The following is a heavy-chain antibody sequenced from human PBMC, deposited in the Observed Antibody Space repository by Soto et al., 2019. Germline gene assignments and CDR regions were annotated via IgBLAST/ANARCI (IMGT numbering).Heavy chain of an antibody. J-gene: IGHJ6*02. CDR3: ARDNQWLNYYYYYGMDV. CDR1: GFTFSSYG. CDR2: IWYDGSNK. V-gene: IGHV3-33*01. D-gene: IGHD6-19*01. Sequence: QVQLVESGGGVVQPGRSLRLSCAASGFTFSSYGMHWVRQAPGKGLEWVAVIWYDGSNKYYADSVKGRFTISRDNSKNTLYLQMNSLRAEDTAVYYCARDNQWLNYYYYYGMDVWGQGTTVTVSS.